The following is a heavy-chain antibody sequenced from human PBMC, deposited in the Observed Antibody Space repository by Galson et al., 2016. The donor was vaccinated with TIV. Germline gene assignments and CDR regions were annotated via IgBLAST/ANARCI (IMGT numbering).Heavy chain of an antibody. Sequence: SLRLSCAASGFTFSIYTMNWVRQAPGKGLEWISYISSSFTPIYYADSVRGRFTISRDNAKNSLYLQMNSLRAEDTAVYYCARGGRDGYNPYLDFWGQGTLVTVSS. V-gene: IGHV3-48*01. J-gene: IGHJ4*02. D-gene: IGHD5-24*01. CDR2: ISSSFTPI. CDR1: GFTFSIYT. CDR3: ARGGRDGYNPYLDF.